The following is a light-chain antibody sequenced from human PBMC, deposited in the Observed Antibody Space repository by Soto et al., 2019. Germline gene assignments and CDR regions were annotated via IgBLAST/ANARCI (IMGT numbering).Light chain of an antibody. CDR2: DAS. Sequence: DIHMTQSPSSLSASVGDRVTITCQSSQDISDYLNWYQQKPGKAPNLLIYDASNLGTVVPSRYSGSGSGTHFTFTINSLQTAESATYSCQQFDNLPLTFGGGTTVDI. J-gene: IGKJ4*01. V-gene: IGKV1-33*01. CDR3: QQFDNLPLT. CDR1: QDISDY.